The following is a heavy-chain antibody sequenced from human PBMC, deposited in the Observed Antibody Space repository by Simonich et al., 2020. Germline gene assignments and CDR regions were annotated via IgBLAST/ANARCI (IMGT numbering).Heavy chain of an antibody. CDR3: AKDLGERITMIVVVIDAFDI. D-gene: IGHD3-22*01. Sequence: GGGLVQPGGSLRLSCAASGFTFSSYAMSWVRQAPGKGLDWVSAISGSDGSTSDADSVKGRFTISRDNSKNTLYLQMNSLRAEDTAVYYCAKDLGERITMIVVVIDAFDIWGQGTMVTVSS. CDR2: ISGSDGST. V-gene: IGHV3-23*01. J-gene: IGHJ3*02. CDR1: GFTFSSYA.